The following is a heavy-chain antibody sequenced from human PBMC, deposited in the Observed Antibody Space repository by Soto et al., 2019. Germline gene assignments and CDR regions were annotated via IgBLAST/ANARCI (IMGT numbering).Heavy chain of an antibody. D-gene: IGHD3-3*01. J-gene: IGHJ3*02. CDR1: GGSISSGGYY. CDR2: IYYSGST. Sequence: TLSLTCTVSGGSISSGGYYWSWIRQHPGKGLEWIGYIYYSGSTYYNPSLKSRVTISVDTSKDQFSLKLSSVTAADTAVYYCARGLERDDAFDIWGQGTMVTVSS. V-gene: IGHV4-31*03. CDR3: ARGLERDDAFDI.